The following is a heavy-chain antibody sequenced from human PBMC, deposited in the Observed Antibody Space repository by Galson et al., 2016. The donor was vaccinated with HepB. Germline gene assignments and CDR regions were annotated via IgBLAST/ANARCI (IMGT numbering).Heavy chain of an antibody. Sequence: SVKVSCKASGGTFSSHAISWVRRAPGQGLEWMGGIIPIFGTAKYAQKFQGRVTITADESTSTGYMELSSLRSEDTAVYYCASYQLVYPYGMDVWGQGTTVTVSS. CDR2: IIPIFGTA. J-gene: IGHJ6*02. CDR1: GGTFSSHA. CDR3: ASYQLVYPYGMDV. V-gene: IGHV1-69*13. D-gene: IGHD2-2*02.